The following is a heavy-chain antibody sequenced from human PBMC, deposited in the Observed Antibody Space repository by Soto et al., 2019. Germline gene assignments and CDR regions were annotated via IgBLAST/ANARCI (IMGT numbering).Heavy chain of an antibody. CDR2: IYPGDSDT. Sequence: GESLKISCKGSGYSFTSYWIGWVRQMPGKGLEWMGIIYPGDSDTRYSPSFQGQVTISADKSISTAYLQWSSLKASDTAMYYCARQGGPVAAGSFYYYYYMDVWGKGTTVTVSS. CDR1: GYSFTSYW. CDR3: ARQGGPVAAGSFYYYYYMDV. J-gene: IGHJ6*03. D-gene: IGHD6-13*01. V-gene: IGHV5-51*01.